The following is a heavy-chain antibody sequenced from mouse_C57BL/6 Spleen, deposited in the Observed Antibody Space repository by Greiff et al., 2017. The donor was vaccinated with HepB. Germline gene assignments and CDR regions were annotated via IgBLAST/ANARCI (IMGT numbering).Heavy chain of an antibody. CDR1: GYTFTSYW. Sequence: QVQLQQPGAELVMPGASVKLSCKASGYTFTSYWMHWVKQRPGQGLEWIGEIDPNSGGTKYNEKFKSKATLTVDKPSSTAYMQLSSLTSEDSAVYYCARGGGSRYWYFDVWGTGTTVTVSS. CDR3: ARGGGSRYWYFDV. CDR2: IDPNSGGT. V-gene: IGHV1-72*01. J-gene: IGHJ1*03. D-gene: IGHD1-1*01.